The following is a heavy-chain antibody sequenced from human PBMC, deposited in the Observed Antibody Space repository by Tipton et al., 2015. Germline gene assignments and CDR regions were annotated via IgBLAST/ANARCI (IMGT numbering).Heavy chain of an antibody. Sequence: TLSLTCIVSGASISSSRYYWGWIRQPPGKGLEWIGSVYFSGTTYYNPSLKSRVTMSRDTSKNQFSLKLTSVTAADTAVYYCACQDYDSLTRDYQTVDYWGQGTLVTVSS. CDR3: ACQDYDSLTRDYQTVDY. CDR2: VYFSGTT. J-gene: IGHJ4*02. V-gene: IGHV4-39*07. CDR1: GASISSSRYY. D-gene: IGHD3-9*01.